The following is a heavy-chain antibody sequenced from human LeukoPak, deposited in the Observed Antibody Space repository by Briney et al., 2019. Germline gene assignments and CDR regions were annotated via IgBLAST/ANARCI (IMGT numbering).Heavy chain of an antibody. D-gene: IGHD6-13*01. V-gene: IGHV3-23*01. CDR1: RSTFSSYA. CDR3: AKDLAAGTSN. CDR2: ISGSGAGT. J-gene: IGHJ4*02. Sequence: GGSLRLSCAVSRSTFSSYAMSWVRQAPGKGLEWVSAISGSGAGTYYADSMKGRFTISRDNSKNMLCLQMNSLRAEDTAVYYCAKDLAAGTSNWGQGTLVTVSS.